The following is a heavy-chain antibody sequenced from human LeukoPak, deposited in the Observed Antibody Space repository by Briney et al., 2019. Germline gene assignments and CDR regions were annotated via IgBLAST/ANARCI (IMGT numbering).Heavy chain of an antibody. CDR2: ISWNSGSI. D-gene: IGHD2-15*01. V-gene: IGHV3-9*01. Sequence: GGSLRLSCAASGFTFDDYAMHWVRQAPGKGLEWVSGISWNSGSIGYADSVKGRFTISRDNAKNSLYLQMNSLRAEDTALYYCAKDFSPHIYCSGGSRYPRYFDYWGQGTLVTVSS. J-gene: IGHJ4*02. CDR1: GFTFDDYA. CDR3: AKDFSPHIYCSGGSRYPRYFDY.